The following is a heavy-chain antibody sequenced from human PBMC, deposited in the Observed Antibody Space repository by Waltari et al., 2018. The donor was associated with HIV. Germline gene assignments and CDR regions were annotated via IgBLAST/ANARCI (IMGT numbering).Heavy chain of an antibody. CDR3: ARAIVVIITDLHAFDI. Sequence: EVQLVEAGGGLVKPGGALRLSCAASGCNFITYSMNWVRQTPGKGLEWVSSMTSSSDYIYYADSVNGRFTISRDNATNSLSLQMNSLRAEDTAVYYCARAIVVIITDLHAFDIWGQGTMVTVSS. V-gene: IGHV3-21*01. CDR2: MTSSSDYI. D-gene: IGHD3-22*01. J-gene: IGHJ3*02. CDR1: GCNFITYS.